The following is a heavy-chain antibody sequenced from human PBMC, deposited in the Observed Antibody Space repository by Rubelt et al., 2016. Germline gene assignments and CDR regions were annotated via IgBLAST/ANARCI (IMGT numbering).Heavy chain of an antibody. V-gene: IGHV3-9*01. Sequence: WNSGSIGYADSVKGRFTISRDNAKNSLYLQMNSLRAEDTAVYYCAREERGYSGYPATPGMDVWGQGTTVTVSS. D-gene: IGHD5-12*01. CDR2: WNSGSI. CDR3: AREERGYSGYPATPGMDV. J-gene: IGHJ6*02.